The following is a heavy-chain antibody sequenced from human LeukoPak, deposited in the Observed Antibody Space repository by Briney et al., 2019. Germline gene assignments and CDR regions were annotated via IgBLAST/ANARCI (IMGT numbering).Heavy chain of an antibody. CDR1: GYTFTGYY. CDR3: ARDQRYYDSSGHLDY. CDR2: INPSGGRT. D-gene: IGHD3-22*01. Sequence: ASVTVSCKAPGYTFTGYYMHWVRQAPGQGLEWMGIINPSGGRTSYAQKFQGRVTMTRDTSTSTVYMELSSLRSEDTAVYYCARDQRYYDSSGHLDYWGQGTLVTVSS. V-gene: IGHV1-46*01. J-gene: IGHJ4*02.